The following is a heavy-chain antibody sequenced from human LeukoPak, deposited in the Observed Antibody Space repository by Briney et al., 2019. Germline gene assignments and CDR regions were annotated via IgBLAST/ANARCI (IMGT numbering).Heavy chain of an antibody. CDR2: ISGSGDTT. Sequence: GGSLRLSCAASGFTFSSYAMNWVRQAPGKGLEWVSFISGSGDTTYYADSVKGRFTISRDNAKNSLYLQMNSLRAEDTAVYYCARDLNIAAAGSDYWGQGTLVTVSS. V-gene: IGHV3-23*01. CDR3: ARDLNIAAAGSDY. D-gene: IGHD6-13*01. CDR1: GFTFSSYA. J-gene: IGHJ4*02.